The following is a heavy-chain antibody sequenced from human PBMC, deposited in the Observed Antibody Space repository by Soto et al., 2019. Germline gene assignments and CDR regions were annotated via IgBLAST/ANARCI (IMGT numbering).Heavy chain of an antibody. CDR1: SGSISIGGYS. V-gene: IGHV4-30-2*01. D-gene: IGHD3-3*01. CDR3: ASRYYDFWSGWGSWFDP. Sequence: SETLSLTCAVSSGSISIGGYSWSWIRQPPGKGLEWIGYIYHSGSTYYNPSLKSRVTISVDRSKNQFSLKLSSVTAADTAVYYCASRYYDFWSGWGSWFDPWGQGTLVTVSS. CDR2: IYHSGST. J-gene: IGHJ5*02.